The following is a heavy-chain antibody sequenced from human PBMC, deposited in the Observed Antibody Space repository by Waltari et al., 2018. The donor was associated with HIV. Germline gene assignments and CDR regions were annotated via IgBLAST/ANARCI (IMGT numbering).Heavy chain of an antibody. V-gene: IGHV3-48*02. CDR3: AILSSSGYYRD. J-gene: IGHJ4*02. D-gene: IGHD5-12*01. CDR1: LFSLSDFD. CDR2: ISRTSNAM. Sequence: EVQLVESGGGLVQPGGSLKISCPASLFSLSDFDMNWVRQAPGRGLEWVSYISRTSNAMYYADSVKGRFAISRDNAKNSLYLLMNSLRHDDSAVYYCAILSSSGYYRDWGQGTRVTVSS.